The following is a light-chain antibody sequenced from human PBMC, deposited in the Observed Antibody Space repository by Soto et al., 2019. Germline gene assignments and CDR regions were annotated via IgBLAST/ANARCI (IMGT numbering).Light chain of an antibody. Sequence: QSVLTQPASVSGSPGQSITISCTGTSSDIGGYKYVSWYQQHPGKAPKLLIFEVYDCPSGISNRFSGSKSGNTASLTISGLQAEDEADYYCSSYISTNTLGFGGGTKLTVL. CDR2: EVY. CDR3: SSYISTNTLG. V-gene: IGLV2-14*01. CDR1: SSDIGGYKY. J-gene: IGLJ3*02.